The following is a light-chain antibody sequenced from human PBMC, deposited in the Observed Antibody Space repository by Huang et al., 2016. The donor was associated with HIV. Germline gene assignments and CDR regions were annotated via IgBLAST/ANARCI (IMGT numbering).Light chain of an antibody. CDR3: QQYVNSRLT. CDR1: QSVSDTY. CDR2: GAS. Sequence: DIVLTQSPGTLSLSPGERATLSCRASQSVSDTYLAWYQQKPGQAPRLLIYGASRRVTGVPDRFSGSGSGTDFTLTISGLEPEDFAVYYCQQYVNSRLTFGGGTKVEIK. J-gene: IGKJ4*01. V-gene: IGKV3-20*01.